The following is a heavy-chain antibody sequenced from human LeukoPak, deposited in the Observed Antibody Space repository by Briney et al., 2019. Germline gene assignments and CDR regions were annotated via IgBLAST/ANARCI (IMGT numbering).Heavy chain of an antibody. D-gene: IGHD6-13*01. V-gene: IGHV3-30*04. CDR1: GFTFSSSG. Sequence: PGGSLRLSCVASGFTFSSSGMHWVRQAPGKGLEWVAVISSDGRNRYYADSVKGRFTISRDISKNTLYLQMNSLRAEDTAVYYCTRDPSFTYISSPTWFDYWGQGTLVTVSS. CDR2: ISSDGRNR. CDR3: TRDPSFTYISSPTWFDY. J-gene: IGHJ4*02.